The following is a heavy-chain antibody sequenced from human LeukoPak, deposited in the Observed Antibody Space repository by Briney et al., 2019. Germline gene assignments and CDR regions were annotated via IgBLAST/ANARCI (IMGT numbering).Heavy chain of an antibody. V-gene: IGHV1-69*13. CDR1: GGTLSSYA. D-gene: IGHD5-24*01. J-gene: IGHJ4*02. CDR3: ARGRDGYTAEYDY. Sequence: ASVKVSCKASGGTLSSYAISWVRQAPGQGLEWKGGIIPIFGTANYAQKFQGRVTITADESTSTAYMELSSLRSEDTAVYYCARGRDGYTAEYDYWGQGTLVTVSS. CDR2: IIPIFGTA.